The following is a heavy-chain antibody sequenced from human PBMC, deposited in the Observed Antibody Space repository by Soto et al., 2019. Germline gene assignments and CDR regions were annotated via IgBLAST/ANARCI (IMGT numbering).Heavy chain of an antibody. CDR1: GFPFSSSV. Sequence: QMQLVQSGPEVKKPGTSVKVSCKASGFPFSSSVVQWVRQGRGQRLEWIGWIVVGSGHTKYAQKFQERVSITRDMSTSTAYMELTSLRSEDTAMYYCATPDYGDYWYFDLWGRGTLVTGSS. V-gene: IGHV1-58*01. CDR2: IVVGSGHT. CDR3: ATPDYGDYWYFDL. J-gene: IGHJ2*01. D-gene: IGHD4-17*01.